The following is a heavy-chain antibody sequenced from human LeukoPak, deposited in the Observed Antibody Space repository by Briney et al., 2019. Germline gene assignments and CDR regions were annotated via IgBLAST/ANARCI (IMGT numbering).Heavy chain of an antibody. CDR3: ARGREYDFWSGPDY. CDR1: GFTVSSNY. CDR2: ISYDGSNK. V-gene: IGHV3-30-3*01. J-gene: IGHJ4*02. D-gene: IGHD3-3*01. Sequence: GGSLRLSCAASGFTVSSNYMSWVRQAPGKGLEWVAVISYDGSNKYYADSVKGRFTISRDNSKNTLYLQMNSLRAEDTAVYYCARGREYDFWSGPDYWGQGTLVTVSS.